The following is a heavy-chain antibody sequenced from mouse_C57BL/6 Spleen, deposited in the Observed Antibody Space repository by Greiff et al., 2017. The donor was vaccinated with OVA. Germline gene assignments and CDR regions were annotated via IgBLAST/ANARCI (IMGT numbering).Heavy chain of an antibody. CDR3: ARRGTTVVATDAMDY. Sequence: VQLQQSGAELMKPGDSVKLSCKATGYTFTGYWIEWVKQRPGHGLEWIGEILPGSGSTNYNEKFKGKATFTADTSSNPAYMQLSSLTTEDSAIYYCARRGTTVVATDAMDYWGQGTSVTVSS. CDR2: ILPGSGST. CDR1: GYTFTGYW. V-gene: IGHV1-9*01. D-gene: IGHD1-1*01. J-gene: IGHJ4*01.